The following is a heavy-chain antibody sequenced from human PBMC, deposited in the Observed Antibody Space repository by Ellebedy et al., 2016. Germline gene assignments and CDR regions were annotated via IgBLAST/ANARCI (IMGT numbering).Heavy chain of an antibody. Sequence: SETLSLTXTVSGGSISSYYWSWIRQPAGKGLEWIGRIYTSGSTNYNPSLKSRVTMSVDTSKNQFSLKLSSVTAADTAVYYCARDRKSITGTTEFDYWGQGTLVTVSS. J-gene: IGHJ4*02. D-gene: IGHD1-20*01. CDR1: GGSISSYY. CDR2: IYTSGST. V-gene: IGHV4-4*07. CDR3: ARDRKSITGTTEFDY.